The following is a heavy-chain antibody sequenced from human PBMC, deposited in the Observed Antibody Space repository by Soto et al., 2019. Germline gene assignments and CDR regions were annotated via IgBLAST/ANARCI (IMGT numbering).Heavy chain of an antibody. CDR2: ISSSSSYI. D-gene: IGHD3-16*02. V-gene: IGHV3-21*01. J-gene: IGHJ4*02. CDR3: ARDGNYDYIWGSYRPDYFGY. Sequence: GGSLRLSCAASGFTFSSYSMNWVRQAPGKGLEWVSSISSSSSYIYYADSVKGRFTISRDNAKNSLYLQMNSLRAEDTAVYYCARDGNYDYIWGSYRPDYFGYWGQGTLVTVSS. CDR1: GFTFSSYS.